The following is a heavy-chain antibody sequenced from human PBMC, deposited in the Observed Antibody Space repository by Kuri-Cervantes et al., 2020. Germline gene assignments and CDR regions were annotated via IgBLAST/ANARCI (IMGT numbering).Heavy chain of an antibody. CDR1: GFTFNDYG. D-gene: IGHD1-14*01. J-gene: IGHJ3*02. CDR2: INWNGGSI. CDR3: ARGPGGKLDAFDI. Sequence: GESLKISCAASGFTFNDYGMSWVRQAPGKGLEWVSGINWNGGSIGYADSVKGRFTISRDNAKNSLYLQMNSLRAEDTALYYCARGPGGKLDAFDIWGQGTMVTVSS. V-gene: IGHV3-20*04.